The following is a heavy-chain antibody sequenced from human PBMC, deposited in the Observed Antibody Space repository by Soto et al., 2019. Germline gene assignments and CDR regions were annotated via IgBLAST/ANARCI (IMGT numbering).Heavy chain of an antibody. V-gene: IGHV3-48*02. CDR1: GFTFSSYS. D-gene: IGHD2-21*02. CDR2: ISSSSSTI. Sequence: GGSLRLSCAASGFTFSSYSMNWVRQAPGKGLEWVSYISSSSSTIYYADSVKGRFTISRDNAKNSLYLQMNSLRDEDTAVYYCARIPYGGNSGWVRPYGMDVWGQGTTVTVSS. J-gene: IGHJ6*02. CDR3: ARIPYGGNSGWVRPYGMDV.